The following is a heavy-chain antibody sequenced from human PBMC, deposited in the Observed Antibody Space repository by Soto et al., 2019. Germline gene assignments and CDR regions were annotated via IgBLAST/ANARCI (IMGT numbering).Heavy chain of an antibody. J-gene: IGHJ6*02. V-gene: IGHV4-39*01. Sequence: SETLSLTCTVSGGSISSSSYYWGWIRQPPGKGLEWIGSIYYSGSTYYNPSLKSRVTISVDTSKNQFSLKLSSVTAADTAVYYCARHRDSSGYYYYYYGMDVWGQGTTVTVSS. CDR1: GGSISSSSYY. CDR2: IYYSGST. CDR3: ARHRDSSGYYYYYYGMDV. D-gene: IGHD3-22*01.